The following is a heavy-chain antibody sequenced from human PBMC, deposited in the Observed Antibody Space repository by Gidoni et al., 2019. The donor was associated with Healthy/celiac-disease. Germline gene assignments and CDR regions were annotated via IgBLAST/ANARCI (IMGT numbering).Heavy chain of an antibody. Sequence: EVQLLESGGGLVQPGGSLRLSCAASGFTFSSYAMSGVRQAPGKGLEWFSAISGSGGSTYYADSVKGRFTISRDNSKNTLYLQMNSLRAEDTAVYYCAKEQAIRGYSYGNFDYWGQGTLVTVSS. CDR2: ISGSGGST. CDR1: GFTFSSYA. V-gene: IGHV3-23*01. J-gene: IGHJ4*02. D-gene: IGHD5-18*01. CDR3: AKEQAIRGYSYGNFDY.